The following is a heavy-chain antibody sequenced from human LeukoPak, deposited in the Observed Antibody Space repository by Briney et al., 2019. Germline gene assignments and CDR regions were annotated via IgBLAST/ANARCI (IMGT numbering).Heavy chain of an antibody. Sequence: PGGSLRLSCAASGFTVNSNYMSWVRQAPGKGLEWVSVIYSGGSTYYADSVKGRFTISRDNSKNTLYLQMNSLRAEDTAVYYCARGPGGKAFWFDPWGQGTLVTVSS. J-gene: IGHJ5*02. CDR3: ARGPGGKAFWFDP. V-gene: IGHV3-53*01. CDR1: GFTVNSNY. D-gene: IGHD3-16*01. CDR2: IYSGGST.